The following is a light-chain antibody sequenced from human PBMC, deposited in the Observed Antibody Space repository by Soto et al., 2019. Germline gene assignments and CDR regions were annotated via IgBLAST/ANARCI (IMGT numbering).Light chain of an antibody. V-gene: IGLV1-40*01. Sequence: QSVLTQPPSVSGAPGQRVTISCTGSSSNIGAGHDVHWYQQLPGTAPKLLIYGNGNRPSGVPERFSGSKSGTSASLAITGLQAEVEADYYCQSYDSSLSGSEVFGTGTKLTVL. J-gene: IGLJ1*01. CDR3: QSYDSSLSGSEV. CDR1: SSNIGAGHD. CDR2: GNG.